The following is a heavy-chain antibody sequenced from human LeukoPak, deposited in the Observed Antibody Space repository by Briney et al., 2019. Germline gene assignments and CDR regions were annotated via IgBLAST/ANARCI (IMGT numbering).Heavy chain of an antibody. CDR2: INPSGGST. CDR1: GYTFTSYY. CDR3: ARGHFYDSSSGYHDTFDM. J-gene: IGHJ3*02. V-gene: IGHV1-46*01. D-gene: IGHD3-22*01. Sequence: GASVKVSCKASGYTFTSYYMHWVRQAPGQGLEWMGIINPSGGSTSYAQKFLGRVTMTRDMSTTTVYMELSSLRYEDTAVYYCARGHFYDSSSGYHDTFDMWGQGTMVTVSS.